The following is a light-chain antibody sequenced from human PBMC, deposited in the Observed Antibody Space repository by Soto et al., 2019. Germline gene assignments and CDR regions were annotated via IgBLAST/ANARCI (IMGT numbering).Light chain of an antibody. CDR1: QSVNNY. CDR2: DES. J-gene: IGKJ4*01. V-gene: IGKV3-11*01. Sequence: ETVLTQSPATLSLSPGESAILSCRASQSVNNYLAWYQQKPGQAPRLLIYDESYRAAGIPARFSGGGSGTDFTLSISSLEPEDVAVYYCQQRSDWLTFGGGTKVEIK. CDR3: QQRSDWLT.